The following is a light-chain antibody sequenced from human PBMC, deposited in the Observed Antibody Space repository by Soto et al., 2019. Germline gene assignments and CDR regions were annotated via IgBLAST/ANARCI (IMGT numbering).Light chain of an antibody. Sequence: NVLSQSPGTLSLSPRERATLSCRASQSVSSSYLAWYQQRPGQAPRLLIYGISNRATGIPDRFSGSGSGTDLTLTISSLQPEDFATYYCQQVNSYPQTFGQGTRPEIK. V-gene: IGKV3-20*01. CDR1: QSVSSSY. J-gene: IGKJ5*01. CDR2: GIS. CDR3: QQVNSYPQT.